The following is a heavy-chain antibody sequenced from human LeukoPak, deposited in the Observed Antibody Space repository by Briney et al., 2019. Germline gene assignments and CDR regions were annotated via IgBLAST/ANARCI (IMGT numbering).Heavy chain of an antibody. V-gene: IGHV3-7*01. CDR3: ARAASPAKIYYFYMDV. J-gene: IGHJ6*03. Sequence: GGSLRLSCAASGFTFSSYAMSWVRQAPGKGLEWVANINKDGSEKYYEDSVKGRFTISRDNAKNSLYLQMNGLRAEDTAVYYCARAASPAKIYYFYMDVWGKGTTVTASS. D-gene: IGHD2-15*01. CDR1: GFTFSSYA. CDR2: INKDGSEK.